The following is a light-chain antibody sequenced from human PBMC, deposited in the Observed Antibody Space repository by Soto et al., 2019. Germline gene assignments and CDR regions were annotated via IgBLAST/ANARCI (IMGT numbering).Light chain of an antibody. Sequence: EIVMTQSPATLSVSPGERATLSCRASQSVSSNLAWYQQKPGQAPRLLIDGASTRATGIPARFSGSGSGTEFTLTIGSLQSEDFAVYYCQQYNNWPPGVTFGPGTKVDIK. V-gene: IGKV3-15*01. CDR2: GAS. CDR1: QSVSSN. CDR3: QQYNNWPPGVT. J-gene: IGKJ3*01.